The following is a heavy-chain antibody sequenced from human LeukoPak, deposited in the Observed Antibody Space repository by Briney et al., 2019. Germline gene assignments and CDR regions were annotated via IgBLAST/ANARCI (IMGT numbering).Heavy chain of an antibody. V-gene: IGHV3-30*18. CDR1: GFTFSGYA. J-gene: IGHJ4*02. Sequence: PGTSLRLSCAASGFTFSGYAMHWVRQAPGKGLEWVAVVSYDGSNKYYVDSVKGRFTVSRDNSKNTLYLQMNSLRAEDTAVYYCAKDIYYDSSGYRGYFDYWGQGTLVTVSS. D-gene: IGHD3-22*01. CDR2: VSYDGSNK. CDR3: AKDIYYDSSGYRGYFDY.